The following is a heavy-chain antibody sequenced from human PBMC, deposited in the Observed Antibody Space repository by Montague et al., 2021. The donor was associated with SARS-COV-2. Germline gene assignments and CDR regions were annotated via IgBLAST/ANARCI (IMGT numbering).Heavy chain of an antibody. CDR1: GGSISSSNYF. J-gene: IGHJ4*02. V-gene: IGHV4-39*07. CDR3: ARDVGKGFSGYEPEGGFDY. D-gene: IGHD5-12*01. Sequence: SETLSLTCTVSGGSISSSNYFWVWIRHPPGKGLEWIGSLYFVGGTYYNPSLKILVSISVYTSKNQFSLKLTSVTAADTAVCWCARDVGKGFSGYEPEGGFDYWGQGTLVSVSS. CDR2: LYFVGGT.